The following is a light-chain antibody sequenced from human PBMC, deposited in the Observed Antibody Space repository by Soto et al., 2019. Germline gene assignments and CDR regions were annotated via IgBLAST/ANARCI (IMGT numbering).Light chain of an antibody. CDR2: GNN. V-gene: IGLV1-44*01. CDR1: SSNIGINT. CDR3: ATWDLTLSAGVL. J-gene: IGLJ2*01. Sequence: QSVLTQPPSASGTPGQTITISCSGGSSNIGINTVSWYEHLPGTAPRLLIYGNNQRPSGIPDRFSASKSGTSATLDITGLQPADEADYYCATWDLTLSAGVLFGGGTKVTVL.